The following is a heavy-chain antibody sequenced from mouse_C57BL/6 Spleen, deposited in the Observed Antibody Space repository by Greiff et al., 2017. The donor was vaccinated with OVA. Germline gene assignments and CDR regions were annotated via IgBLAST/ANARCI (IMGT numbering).Heavy chain of an antibody. D-gene: IGHD1-1*01. CDR1: GYTFTDYN. CDR3: ARRGDYGSPFDY. J-gene: IGHJ2*01. Sequence: VHVKQSGPELVKPGASVKIPCKASGYTFTDYNMDWVKQSHGKSLEWIGDINPNNGGTIYNQKFKGKATLTVDKSSSTAYMELRSLTSEDTAVYYCARRGDYGSPFDYWGQGTTLTVSS. V-gene: IGHV1-18*01. CDR2: INPNNGGT.